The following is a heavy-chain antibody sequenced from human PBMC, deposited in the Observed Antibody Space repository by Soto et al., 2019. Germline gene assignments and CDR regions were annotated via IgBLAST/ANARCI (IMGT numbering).Heavy chain of an antibody. J-gene: IGHJ5*02. CDR1: GGSISSYY. V-gene: IGHV4-59*01. D-gene: IGHD2-8*01. CDR3: ARVHRSLEKGYCTNGVCYGVDFDP. Sequence: QVQLQESGPGLVKPSETLSLTCTVSGGSISSYYWSWIRQPPGKGLEWIGYIYYSGSTNYNPSLKSRVTISVDTSKNQFSLKLSSVTAAVTAVYYCARVHRSLEKGYCTNGVCYGVDFDPWGQGTLVTVSS. CDR2: IYYSGST.